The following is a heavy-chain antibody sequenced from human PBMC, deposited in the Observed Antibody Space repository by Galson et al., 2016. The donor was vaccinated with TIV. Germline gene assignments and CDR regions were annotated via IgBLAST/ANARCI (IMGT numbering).Heavy chain of an antibody. CDR1: GFSVSNTY. V-gene: IGHV3-53*01. Sequence: SLRLSCAASGFSVSNTYMRWLRQSPGRGLEWVSVIYGGGSTYYADSVKGRFTLSRDNSKNTLYLQMNSLSGDDTAVYYCAREGRGRDGFNFFEQWGQGTLVTVSS. D-gene: IGHD5-24*01. CDR2: IYGGGST. CDR3: AREGRGRDGFNFFEQ. J-gene: IGHJ4*02.